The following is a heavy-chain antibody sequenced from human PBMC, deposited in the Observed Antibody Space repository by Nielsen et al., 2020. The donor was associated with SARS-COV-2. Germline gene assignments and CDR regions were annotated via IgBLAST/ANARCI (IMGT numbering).Heavy chain of an antibody. CDR3: AKLPDGYNTDY. CDR2: IKQDGSEK. Sequence: GGSLRLSCAASGFTFSSYWMSWVRQAPGKGLEWVANIKQDGSEKYYVDSVKGRFTISRDNAKNSLYLQMNSLRAEDTALYYCAKLPDGYNTDYWGQGTLVTVSS. CDR1: GFTFSSYW. V-gene: IGHV3-7*03. D-gene: IGHD5-24*01. J-gene: IGHJ4*02.